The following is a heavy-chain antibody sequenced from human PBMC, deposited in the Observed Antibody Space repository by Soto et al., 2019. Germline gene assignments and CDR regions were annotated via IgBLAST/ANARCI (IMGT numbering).Heavy chain of an antibody. Sequence: QGQLQESGPGLVKPSETLSLTCTVSGGSISSYYWSWIRQPPGKGLEWIGYIYYSGSTNYNPSLKSRVPISVDTSKNQFSLKLSSVTAADTAVYYCAREIDWGWDHGRSGMDVWGQGTTVTVSS. CDR2: IYYSGST. V-gene: IGHV4-59*01. CDR1: GGSISSYY. CDR3: AREIDWGWDHGRSGMDV. J-gene: IGHJ6*02. D-gene: IGHD2-15*01.